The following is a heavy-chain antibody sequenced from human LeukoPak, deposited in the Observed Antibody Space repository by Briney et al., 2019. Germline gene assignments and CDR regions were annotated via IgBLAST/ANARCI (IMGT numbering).Heavy chain of an antibody. Sequence: GGSLRLSCAASGFTFSSYAMSWVRQAPGKGLEWASAISGSGGSTYYADSVKGRFTISRDNSKNTLYLQMNSLRAEDTAVYYCAKEGRLPPETYYFDYWGQGTLVTVSS. D-gene: IGHD1-14*01. CDR1: GFTFSSYA. V-gene: IGHV3-23*01. J-gene: IGHJ4*02. CDR2: ISGSGGST. CDR3: AKEGRLPPETYYFDY.